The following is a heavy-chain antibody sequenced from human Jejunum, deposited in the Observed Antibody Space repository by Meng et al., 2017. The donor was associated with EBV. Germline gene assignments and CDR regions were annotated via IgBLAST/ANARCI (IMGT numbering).Heavy chain of an antibody. D-gene: IGHD2-15*01. CDR1: GYTFTNYG. V-gene: IGHV1-18*01. CDR2: ISAYNGNT. J-gene: IGHJ4*02. CDR3: TILSHCDGGICYSYDY. Sequence: VQLVQAGAEGKEPGASVKVSCKASGYTFTNYGVSWVRQAPGQGLEWMGWISAYNGNTDYAQKLQGRVTMTTDTPTSTAYMELRSLRSDDTAVYYCTILSHCDGGICYSYDYWGQGTLVTVSS.